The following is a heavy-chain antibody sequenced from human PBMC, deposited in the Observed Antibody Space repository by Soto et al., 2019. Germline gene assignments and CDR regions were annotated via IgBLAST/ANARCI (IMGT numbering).Heavy chain of an antibody. Sequence: EVQLVQSGGGLVQPGGSLRLSCGASGFDFTNYWMHWIRQDPGKGLVWVSRINGDGSDIKYADSVKGRFTISTDNAKNTVYLQTNSLRVERTHIYYSALDPTTGDPFDAWGQGTLVTVSS. V-gene: IGHV3-74*03. CDR1: GFDFTNYW. J-gene: IGHJ5*02. CDR3: ALDPTTGDPFDA. CDR2: INGDGSDI. D-gene: IGHD4-17*01.